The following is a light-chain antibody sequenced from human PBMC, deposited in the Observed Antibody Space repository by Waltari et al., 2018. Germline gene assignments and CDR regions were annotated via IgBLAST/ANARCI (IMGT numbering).Light chain of an antibody. CDR2: AAS. V-gene: IGKV3-15*01. CDR3: QQYNNWPPGT. J-gene: IGKJ1*01. Sequence: ETVVTQSPATLSVSPGERATLSCRTSQTMSRSLAWYEQKPGQAPRLGIYAASIRATGIPPRFSGSGSENEFALTISGLQSEDFAVYYCQQYNNWPPGTFGQGTKVEI. CDR1: QTMSRS.